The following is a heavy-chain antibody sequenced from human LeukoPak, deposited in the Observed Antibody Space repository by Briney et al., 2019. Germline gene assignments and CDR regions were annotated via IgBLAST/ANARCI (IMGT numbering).Heavy chain of an antibody. CDR2: ISGSGGST. Sequence: PGGSLRLSCAASGFTFSSYAMSWVRQAPGKGLEWVSAISGSGGSTYYADSVKGRFTISRDNSKNTLYLQMNSLRAEDTAVYYCAKVFQYYDSSGARPGYWGQGTLVTVSS. J-gene: IGHJ4*02. V-gene: IGHV3-23*01. CDR1: GFTFSSYA. CDR3: AKVFQYYDSSGARPGY. D-gene: IGHD3-22*01.